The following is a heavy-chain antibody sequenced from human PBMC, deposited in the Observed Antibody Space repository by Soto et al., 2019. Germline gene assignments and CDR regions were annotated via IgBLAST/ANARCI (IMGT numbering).Heavy chain of an antibody. Sequence: QLKLVQAGAEVKKPGASVKVSCKASGYTFTGYYMHWVRQAPGQGLEWMGWINPNSGGTNYAQKFQGMVSMTRDTSISTAYMEMSRLRSDDTAVDYCAREYSSGWYFYYWCQGTLVTVSS. V-gene: IGHV1-2*02. CDR3: AREYSSGWYFYY. CDR2: INPNSGGT. D-gene: IGHD6-19*01. J-gene: IGHJ4*02. CDR1: GYTFTGYY.